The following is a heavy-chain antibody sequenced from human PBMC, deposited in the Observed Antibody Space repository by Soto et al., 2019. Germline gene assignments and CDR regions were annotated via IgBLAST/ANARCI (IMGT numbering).Heavy chain of an antibody. CDR1: GDSISRGGYY. CDR2: IYHSGST. D-gene: IGHD2-21*01. J-gene: IGHJ5*02. V-gene: IGHV4-31*03. CDR3: VRDVAAAYGLGSFGP. Sequence: QVQLQESGPGLVKPSQTLSLSCTVSGDSISRGGYYWYWIRQHPRKGLEWIGYIYHSGSTNYKPSLKSRVTISVDTSKNQVSLELPNVSAVATAAYSCVRDVAAAYGLGSFGPWGQSILVTASS.